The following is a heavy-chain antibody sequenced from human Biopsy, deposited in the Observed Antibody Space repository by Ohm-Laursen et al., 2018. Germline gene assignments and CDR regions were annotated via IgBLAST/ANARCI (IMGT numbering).Heavy chain of an antibody. Sequence: TLSLTCAVSGVSINGGRYYWNWIRHHPGKGLEWIGNIYYRGNTNYSPSLKSRVTISLDTSKTQFSLKLNSVTATDTAVYYCARRLPLRGYAFDVWGQGTLVTVSS. V-gene: IGHV4-31*11. CDR1: GVSINGGRYY. D-gene: IGHD3-10*01. CDR3: ARRLPLRGYAFDV. J-gene: IGHJ3*01. CDR2: IYYRGNT.